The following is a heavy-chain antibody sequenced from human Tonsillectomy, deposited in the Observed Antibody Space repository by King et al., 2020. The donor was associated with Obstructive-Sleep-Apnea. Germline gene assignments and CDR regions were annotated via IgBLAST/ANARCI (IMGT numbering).Heavy chain of an antibody. Sequence: VQLVESGGGLVQPGGSLRLSCVASGFIFSDYSINWVRQAPGKGLEWGSYISRSSSTIYYADSVRGRFTISRDNARNSLYLQMSSLRAEDTAVYYCARDRLYDYWGQGTLVTVSS. CDR3: ARDRLYDY. D-gene: IGHD6-25*01. J-gene: IGHJ4*02. CDR2: ISRSSSTI. CDR1: GFIFSDYS. V-gene: IGHV3-48*04.